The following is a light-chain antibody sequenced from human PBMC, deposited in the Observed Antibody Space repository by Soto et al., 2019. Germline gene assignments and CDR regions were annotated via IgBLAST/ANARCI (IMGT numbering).Light chain of an antibody. J-gene: IGKJ5*01. V-gene: IGKV1-27*01. CDR1: QGISNY. CDR2: AAS. Sequence: IQMTQSPSSLSASLGDRVTITCRASQGISNYLAWYQQKPGKVPKLLVYAASTLQSGVPSRFSGSGSGTDFTLTISSLKPEDFAVYDGQQYYSYPITFGQGTRLEIK. CDR3: QQYYSYPIT.